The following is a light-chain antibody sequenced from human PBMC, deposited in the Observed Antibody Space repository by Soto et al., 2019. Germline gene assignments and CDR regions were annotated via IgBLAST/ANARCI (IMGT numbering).Light chain of an antibody. J-gene: IGKJ2*01. CDR2: AAS. V-gene: IGKV1-39*01. CDR3: QQTFTTPYT. CDR1: QSISSY. Sequence: DIQMTQSPSSLSASVGDRVTITCRASQSISSYLNWYQHKPGKAPKLLIYAASTLRSGVPSKFSGYGSGTDFTLTISHLQLEDFANYYCQQTFTTPYTFGQGTKLEI.